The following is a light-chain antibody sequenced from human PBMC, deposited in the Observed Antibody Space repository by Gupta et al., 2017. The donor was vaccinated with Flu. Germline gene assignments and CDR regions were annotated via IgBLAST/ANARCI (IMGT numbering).Light chain of an antibody. CDR2: TAS. CDR3: QQANSLPRT. V-gene: IGKV1-12*01. CDR1: QGSSSW. Sequence: PSSVSAPVGDRVTITCRASQGSSSWLAWYQQKPGKPPQLRIHTASILQSGVPSRFSGSASGTDFTLTISSLQPEDFATYYCQQANSLPRTFGQGTKVEMK. J-gene: IGKJ1*01.